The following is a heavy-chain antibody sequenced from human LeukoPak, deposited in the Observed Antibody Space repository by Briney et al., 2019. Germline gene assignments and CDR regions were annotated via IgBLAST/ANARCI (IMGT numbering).Heavy chain of an antibody. CDR3: AKDKDVLRFFGGPYYFDY. CDR2: ISGSGGST. D-gene: IGHD3-3*01. V-gene: IGHV3-23*01. Sequence: PGGSLRLSCAASGFTFSSYAMSWVRQTPGKGLEWVSAISGSGGSTYYADSVKGRFTISRDNSKNTLYLQMNSLRAEDTAVYYCAKDKDVLRFFGGPYYFDYWGQGTLVTVSS. CDR1: GFTFSSYA. J-gene: IGHJ4*02.